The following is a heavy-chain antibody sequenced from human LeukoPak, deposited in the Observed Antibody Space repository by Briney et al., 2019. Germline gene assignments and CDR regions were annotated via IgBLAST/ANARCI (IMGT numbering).Heavy chain of an antibody. CDR2: IYYSGST. CDR1: GGSISGISYY. CDR3: ARQGVVGATGFDY. V-gene: IGHV4-39*01. D-gene: IGHD1-26*01. J-gene: IGHJ4*02. Sequence: SETLSLTCSVSGGSISGISYYWGWIRQPPEKGLEWIGNIYYSGSTYNNPSLESRVIISVDTSKNQFSLKLTSVTAADTAVYYCARQGVVGATGFDYWGQGTLVTASS.